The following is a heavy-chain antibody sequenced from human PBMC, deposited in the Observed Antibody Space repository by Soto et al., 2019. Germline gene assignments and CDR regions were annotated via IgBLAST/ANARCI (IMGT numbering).Heavy chain of an antibody. V-gene: IGHV3-23*01. Sequence: PGGSLRLSCAASGFTFSSYAMSWVRQAPGKGLEWVSAISGSGGITYYADSVNGRFTISRANSKNTLYLQMNSLRAEDTAVYYCAKLYTPQRSSWTYYYYGMDVWGQGTTVTVSS. CDR1: GFTFSSYA. CDR2: ISGSGGIT. J-gene: IGHJ6*02. D-gene: IGHD6-13*01. CDR3: AKLYTPQRSSWTYYYYGMDV.